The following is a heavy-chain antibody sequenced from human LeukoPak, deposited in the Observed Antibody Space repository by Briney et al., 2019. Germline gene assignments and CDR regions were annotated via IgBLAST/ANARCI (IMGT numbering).Heavy chain of an antibody. D-gene: IGHD2-15*01. CDR2: ISAFNGNT. V-gene: IGHV1-18*01. CDR1: GYTFTSYG. Sequence: ASVKVSCKASGYTFTSYGISWVRQAPGQGLEWMGWISAFNGNTDYAQRLQGRVTVTTDTSTSTAYMELRSLRSDDTALYYCARGPHTIPTRGDYWGQGTLVTVSS. CDR3: ARGPHTIPTRGDY. J-gene: IGHJ4*02.